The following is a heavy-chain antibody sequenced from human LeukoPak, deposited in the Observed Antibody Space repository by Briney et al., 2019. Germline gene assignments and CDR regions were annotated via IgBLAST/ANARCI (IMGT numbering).Heavy chain of an antibody. J-gene: IGHJ4*02. D-gene: IGHD2-8*01. CDR2: IYYSGST. V-gene: IGHV4-39*01. CDR1: GGSISSSSYY. CDR3: ARLDPRMLGDY. Sequence: SETLSLTCTVSGGSISSSSYYWGWIRQPPGKGLEWIGSIYYSGSTYYNPSLKSRVTTSVDTSKNQFSLKLSSVTAADTAVYYCARLDPRMLGDYWGQGTLVTVSS.